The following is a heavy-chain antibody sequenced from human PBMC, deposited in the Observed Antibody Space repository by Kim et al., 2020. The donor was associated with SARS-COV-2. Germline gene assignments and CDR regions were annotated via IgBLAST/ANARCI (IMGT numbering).Heavy chain of an antibody. CDR1: GYTFITYW. V-gene: IGHV5-10-1*01. D-gene: IGHD3-10*02. Sequence: GGSLKMSCKGSGYTFITYWISWVRQMPGKGLEWVGRIDPSDSYTNYSPSFQGHVTMSADKSISTAYLQWSSLKASDTAMYYCARLTMSGFTTNAFEIWGQGTMVSVSS. J-gene: IGHJ3*02. CDR2: IDPSDSYT. CDR3: ARLTMSGFTTNAFEI.